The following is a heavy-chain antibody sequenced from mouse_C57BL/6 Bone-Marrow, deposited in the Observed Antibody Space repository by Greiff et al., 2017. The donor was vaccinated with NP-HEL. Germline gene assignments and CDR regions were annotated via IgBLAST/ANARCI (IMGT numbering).Heavy chain of an antibody. V-gene: IGHV1-26*01. CDR3: ARERLPWYFDV. Sequence: EVQLQQSGPELVKPGASVKISCKASGYTFTDYYMNWVKQSHGKSLEWIGDINPNNGGTSYNQKFKGKATLTVDKSSSTAYMELRSLTSEDSAVYYCARERLPWYFDVWGTGTTVTVSS. CDR1: GYTFTDYY. D-gene: IGHD2-2*01. CDR2: INPNNGGT. J-gene: IGHJ1*03.